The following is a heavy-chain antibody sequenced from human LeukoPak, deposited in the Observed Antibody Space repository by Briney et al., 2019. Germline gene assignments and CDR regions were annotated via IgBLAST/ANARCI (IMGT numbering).Heavy chain of an antibody. Sequence: SLVKVSCKASRGTFSRYAISRVRQAPGHEGEWMGRIIPIFGTANYAQKLQGRVTITTDEATTTAYMELSSLRSEDTAVYFCASYYYGSGSHYNHETFDYWGQGTLVTVSS. CDR2: IIPIFGTA. D-gene: IGHD3-10*01. CDR1: RGTFSRYA. CDR3: ASYYYGSGSHYNHETFDY. J-gene: IGHJ4*02. V-gene: IGHV1-69*05.